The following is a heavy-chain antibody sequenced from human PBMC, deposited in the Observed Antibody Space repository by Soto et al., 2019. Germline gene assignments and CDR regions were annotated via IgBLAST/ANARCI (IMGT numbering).Heavy chain of an antibody. CDR1: GFSFSSYA. V-gene: IGHV3-23*01. Sequence: EVQLLESGGGLVQPGGSLRLSCAASGFSFSSYAMNWVRQAPGKGLEWVSASSGNGASTYYADSVKGRVTISRDNSKDTVYLQTNSLRAEDTAVYYCAKGPYYEFWSGKGWFDPWGQGTLVTASS. D-gene: IGHD3-3*01. J-gene: IGHJ5*02. CDR2: SSGNGAST. CDR3: AKGPYYEFWSGKGWFDP.